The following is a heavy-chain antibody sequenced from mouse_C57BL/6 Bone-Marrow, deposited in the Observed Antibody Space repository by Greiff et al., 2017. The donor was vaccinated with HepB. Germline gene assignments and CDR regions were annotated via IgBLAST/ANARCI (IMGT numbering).Heavy chain of an antibody. V-gene: IGHV1-55*01. CDR1: GYTFTSYW. CDR2: IYPGSGST. CDR3: ASCEGDFDY. J-gene: IGHJ2*01. Sequence: QVQLQQPGAELVKPGASVKMSCKASGYTFTSYWITWVKQRPGQGLEWIGEIYPGSGSTNYNEKFKSKATLTVDTSSSTAYMQISSLTSKASAVYYCASCEGDFDYWGQGTTLTVSS.